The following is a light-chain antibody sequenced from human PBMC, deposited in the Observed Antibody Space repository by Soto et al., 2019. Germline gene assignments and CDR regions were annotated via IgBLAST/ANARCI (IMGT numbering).Light chain of an antibody. CDR1: QNVGNN. V-gene: IGKV3-15*01. Sequence: EIVMTQSPATLSVSPGERATLSCRASQNVGNNLVWYQQKPGQAPRLLIYGASTRAAGIPDRFSGSGSGTEFTLNIRGLQSDDFAVYHCQQFNNWPPWTLGQGTRVDIK. CDR3: QQFNNWPPWT. J-gene: IGKJ1*01. CDR2: GAS.